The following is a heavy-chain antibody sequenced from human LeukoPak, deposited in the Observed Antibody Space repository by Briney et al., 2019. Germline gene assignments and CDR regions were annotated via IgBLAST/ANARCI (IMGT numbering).Heavy chain of an antibody. CDR1: GFTFSSYA. D-gene: IGHD3-3*01. J-gene: IGHJ5*02. Sequence: GGSLRLSCAASGFTFSSYAMSWVRQAPGKGLEWVSAISGSGGSTYYADSVKGRFTISRDNSENTLYLQMNSLRAEDTVVYYCARNPSSITILNWFDPWGQGTLVTVSS. CDR3: ARNPSSITILNWFDP. V-gene: IGHV3-23*01. CDR2: ISGSGGST.